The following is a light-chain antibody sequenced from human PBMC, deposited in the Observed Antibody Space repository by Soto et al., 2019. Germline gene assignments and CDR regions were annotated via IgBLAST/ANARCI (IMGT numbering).Light chain of an antibody. CDR3: QQFKSGTWT. V-gene: IGKV1-5*01. CDR2: DVS. CDR1: QNIERW. J-gene: IGKJ1*01. Sequence: DIHMPQSHSTLSASLGARVTIPFRASQNIERWLAWYQQKPGKAPKLLLYDVSSLESGVPSRFSGSGSGTEFILTINGLQPDDFATYFCQQFKSGTWTFGQGTKVDI.